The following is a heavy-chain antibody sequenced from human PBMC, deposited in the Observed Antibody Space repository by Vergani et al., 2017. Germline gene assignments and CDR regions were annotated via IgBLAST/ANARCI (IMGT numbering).Heavy chain of an antibody. J-gene: IGHJ4*02. D-gene: IGHD3-3*01. CDR1: GFTFSSYG. CDR2: IWYDGSNK. V-gene: IGHV3-33*01. CDR3: AREYDFWSGYAIDY. Sequence: QVQLVESGGGVVQPGRSLRLSCAASGFTFSSYGMHWVRQAPGKGLEWVAVIWYDGSNKYYADSVKGRFTISRDNSKNTLYLQMNSLRAEDTAVYYCAREYDFWSGYAIDYWGQGTLVTVSS.